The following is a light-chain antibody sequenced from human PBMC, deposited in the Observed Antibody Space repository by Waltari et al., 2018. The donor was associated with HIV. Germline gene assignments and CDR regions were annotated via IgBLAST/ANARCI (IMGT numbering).Light chain of an antibody. CDR2: EVT. Sequence: QSALTQPPSASGSPGQSVTISCTGTSSDVGGYNHVSWYQQHPGKAPMFLLYEVTKRPSGVPDRFSGSKSGNTASLTVSGLQAEDEADYYCVSYAGINNRWAFGGGTKLTVL. J-gene: IGLJ3*02. CDR3: VSYAGINNRWA. V-gene: IGLV2-8*01. CDR1: SSDVGGYNH.